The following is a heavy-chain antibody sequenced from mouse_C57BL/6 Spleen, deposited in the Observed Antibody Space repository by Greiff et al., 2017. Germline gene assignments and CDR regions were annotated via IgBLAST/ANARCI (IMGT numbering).Heavy chain of an antibody. CDR1: GFTFNNTC. V-gene: IGHV14-3*01. CDR3: ASSDYDYYDMDY. J-gene: IGHJ4*01. CDR2: LDPSYGNT. D-gene: IGHD2-13*01. Sequence: EVQLQQSVAELVRPGPSVKLSCTASGFTFNNTCMHLVKQRPAQGLEWIGMLDPSYGNTKYAPKFQGKATITADTSSSTAYLQLSSLTSEDTAIYYCASSDYDYYDMDYWGKGTSVTVSS.